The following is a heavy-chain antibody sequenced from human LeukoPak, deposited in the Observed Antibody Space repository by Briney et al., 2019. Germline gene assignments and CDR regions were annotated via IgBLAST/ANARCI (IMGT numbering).Heavy chain of an antibody. V-gene: IGHV5-51*01. CDR1: GYSVSTYW. CDR2: IYPGDSDT. CDR3: ARRGYRSGANAFDI. J-gene: IGHJ3*02. Sequence: GESLKISCKGSGYSVSTYWIGWVRQMRGKGLEWMGIIYPGDSDTRYSPSFQGQVTISADKSISTAYLQWSSLKASDTAMYYCARRGYRSGANAFDIWGQGTMVTVSS. D-gene: IGHD6-19*01.